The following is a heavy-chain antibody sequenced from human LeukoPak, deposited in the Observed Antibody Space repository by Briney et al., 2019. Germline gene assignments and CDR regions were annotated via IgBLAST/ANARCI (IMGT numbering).Heavy chain of an antibody. Sequence: SETLSLTCTVSGYSISSGYYWGWIRQPPGKGLEWIGSIYHSGSTYYNPSLKSRVTISVDTSKNQFSLKLSSVTAADTAVYYCARFTGYCRGTNCYPNAYDIWGQGTMVTVSS. D-gene: IGHD2-2*01. CDR3: ARFTGYCRGTNCYPNAYDI. CDR1: GYSISSGYY. J-gene: IGHJ3*02. CDR2: IYHSGST. V-gene: IGHV4-38-2*02.